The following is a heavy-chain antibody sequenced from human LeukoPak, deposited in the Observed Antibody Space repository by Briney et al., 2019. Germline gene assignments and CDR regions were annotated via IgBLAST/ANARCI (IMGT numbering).Heavy chain of an antibody. Sequence: GAAVKVSCMASGGTFSNYAISWVRQAPGQGVAWMGAIIPIFGTAKYAQKFQGRVTITADESTSTAYMELSSLRSEDTAVYYCARILSSSWYEYFHHWGQGTLVTVSS. CDR1: GGTFSNYA. CDR3: ARILSSSWYEYFHH. D-gene: IGHD6-19*01. V-gene: IGHV1-69*13. CDR2: IIPIFGTA. J-gene: IGHJ1*01.